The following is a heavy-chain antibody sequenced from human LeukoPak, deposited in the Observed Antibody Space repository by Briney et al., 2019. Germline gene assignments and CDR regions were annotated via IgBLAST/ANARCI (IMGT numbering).Heavy chain of an antibody. J-gene: IGHJ4*02. CDR3: AREKPFGSLIDY. V-gene: IGHV4-4*07. CDR1: GGSISSYY. CDR2: IYTSGST. D-gene: IGHD1-26*01. Sequence: ASETLSLTCTVSGGSISSYYWSWIRQPAGKGPEWIGRIYTSGSTNYNPSLKSRVTMSVDTSKNQFSLKLSSVTAADTAVYYCAREKPFGSLIDYWGQGTLVTVSS.